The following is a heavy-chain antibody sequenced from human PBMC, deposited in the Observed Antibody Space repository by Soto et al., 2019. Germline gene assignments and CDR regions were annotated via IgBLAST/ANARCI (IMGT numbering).Heavy chain of an antibody. CDR2: VANSGIRT. J-gene: IGHJ4*02. V-gene: IGHV3-23*01. Sequence: EVQLLESGGGLVQPGGSLRLACAASGLTFSSYAMSWVRQAPGKGLEWVSTVANSGIRTYYADSVKGRFAISRDNSKNTVYLQMDSLRAEDTAIYYCAKALDQMRYFDRFPDWGQGTLVTVSS. CDR3: AKALDQMRYFDRFPD. D-gene: IGHD3-9*01. CDR1: GLTFSSYA.